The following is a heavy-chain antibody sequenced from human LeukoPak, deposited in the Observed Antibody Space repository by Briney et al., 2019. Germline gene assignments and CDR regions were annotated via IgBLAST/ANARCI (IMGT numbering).Heavy chain of an antibody. CDR1: GGSISGSSPY. V-gene: IGHV4-39*01. D-gene: IGHD1-7*01. Sequence: SETLSLTCTVSGGSISGSSPYWGWIRQPPGKGLEWVGTIPYSGSTFYSPSLRGRITISVDTSRKQCSLNLSSVTATDSAVYYCARHTYGTMFSYWGQGALVTISS. J-gene: IGHJ4*02. CDR3: ARHTYGTMFSY. CDR2: IPYSGST.